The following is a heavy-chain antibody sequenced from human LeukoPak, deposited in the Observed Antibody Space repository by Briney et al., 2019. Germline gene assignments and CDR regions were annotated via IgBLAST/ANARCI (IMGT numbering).Heavy chain of an antibody. Sequence: KPSETLSLTCSVSGGSISSYYWSWIRQPAGKGLEWIGRICTSGSTNYNPSLKSRVTMSVDTSKNQFSLKLSSVTAADTAVYYCARDRYYYDSSSYRFDYWGRGTLVTVSS. J-gene: IGHJ4*02. CDR2: ICTSGST. CDR3: ARDRYYYDSSSYRFDY. CDR1: GGSISSYY. V-gene: IGHV4-4*07. D-gene: IGHD3-22*01.